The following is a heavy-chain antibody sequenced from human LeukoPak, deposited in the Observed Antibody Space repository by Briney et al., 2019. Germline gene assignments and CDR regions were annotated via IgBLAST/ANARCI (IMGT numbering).Heavy chain of an antibody. Sequence: GVLRLSCAASGFTFSSSAMSWVRQAPGKGLEWVSAISNNGGYTYYADSVQGRFTISRDNSKNTLYLQMNSLRAEDTAVYYCAKGGPTYDFWSGYYTGQRFGYWGQGTLVTVSS. CDR3: AKGGPTYDFWSGYYTGQRFGY. CDR2: ISNNGGYT. J-gene: IGHJ4*02. V-gene: IGHV3-23*01. D-gene: IGHD3-3*01. CDR1: GFTFSSSA.